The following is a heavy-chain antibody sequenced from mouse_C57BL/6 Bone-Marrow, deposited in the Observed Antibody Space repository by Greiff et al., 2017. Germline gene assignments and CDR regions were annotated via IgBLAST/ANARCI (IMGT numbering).Heavy chain of an antibody. Sequence: VKLQQPGAERVRPGTSVKLSCKASGYTFTSYWMHWVKQRPGQGLEWIGVIDPSDSYTNYNQKFKGKATLTVDTSSSTAYMQLSSLTSKDSAVYYCARFPFITTVVGPMDYWGQGTSVTVSS. CDR2: IDPSDSYT. J-gene: IGHJ4*01. D-gene: IGHD1-1*01. V-gene: IGHV1-59*01. CDR1: GYTFTSYW. CDR3: ARFPFITTVVGPMDY.